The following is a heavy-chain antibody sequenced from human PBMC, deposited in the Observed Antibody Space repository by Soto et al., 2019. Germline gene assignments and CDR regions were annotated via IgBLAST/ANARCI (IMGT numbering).Heavy chain of an antibody. CDR3: ARRHGRYFDWLRHWYFDL. J-gene: IGHJ2*01. V-gene: IGHV5-51*03. CDR2: IYPGDSDT. CDR1: GYSFTSYW. Sequence: EVQLVQSGAEVKKPGESLKISCKGSGYSFTSYWIGWVRQMPGKGLEWMGIIYPGDSDTRYSPSFQGQVTISADKSISTAYLQWSSLKASHTSMYYCARRHGRYFDWLRHWYFDLWGRGTLVTVSS. D-gene: IGHD3-9*01.